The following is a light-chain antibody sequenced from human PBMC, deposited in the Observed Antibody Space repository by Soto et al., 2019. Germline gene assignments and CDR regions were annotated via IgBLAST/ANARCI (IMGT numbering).Light chain of an antibody. CDR3: ETWDTNTWV. CDR2: LEGSGSY. V-gene: IGLV4-60*02. Sequence: QLVLTQSSSASASLGSSVKLTCTLSSGHSSYIIAWHQQQPGKAPRYLMKLEGSGSYNKGSGVPDRFSGSSYWADRYLTISNLHFEDEADYDCETWDTNTWVFGGGTNLTV. CDR1: SGHSSYI. J-gene: IGLJ3*02.